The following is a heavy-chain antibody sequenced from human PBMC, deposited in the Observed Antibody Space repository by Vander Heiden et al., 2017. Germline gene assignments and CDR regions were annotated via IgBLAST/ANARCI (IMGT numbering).Heavy chain of an antibody. Sequence: DVRLVESGGGLVQSGGSLRLSWAASGFTFSSNWLHWVRQAPGKGLVWVSRINSDGSSTSYADSVKGRVTISRDNAKNTLYRQMNSLRAEDTAVYYCARDVMIMHSSGYCGYFDYWCQGTMVTVSS. CDR2: INSDGSST. D-gene: IGHD3-22*01. CDR1: GFTFSSNW. J-gene: IGHJ4*02. V-gene: IGHV3-74*01. CDR3: ARDVMIMHSSGYCGYFDY.